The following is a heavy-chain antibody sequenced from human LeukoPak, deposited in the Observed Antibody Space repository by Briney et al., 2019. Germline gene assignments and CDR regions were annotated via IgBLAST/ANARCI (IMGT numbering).Heavy chain of an antibody. CDR2: INSGGRTT. CDR3: AREGECAGGTCSAPSRELDV. D-gene: IGHD2-15*01. Sequence: GGSLRLSCAVSGFIFRRYWMHWVRQVPGKGLVWVSRINSGGRTTMYADAVKGRFTISRDNAKNTLYLQVNSLRAEDTAIYYCAREGECAGGTCSAPSRELDVWGQGTLVTVSS. V-gene: IGHV3-74*03. CDR1: GFIFRRYW. J-gene: IGHJ4*02.